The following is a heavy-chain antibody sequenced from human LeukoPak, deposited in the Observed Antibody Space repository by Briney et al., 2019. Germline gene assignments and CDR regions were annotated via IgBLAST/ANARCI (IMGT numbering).Heavy chain of an antibody. CDR3: ARDGDIAVATPLFYYYMDV. D-gene: IGHD6-19*01. J-gene: IGHJ6*03. Sequence: GGSLRLSCTTSGFTFTSYWLGWVRQAPGKGPEWVTNMNGDGSEVYYLDSVRGRFTISRDTAKKSVYLQMDSLRAEDTAMYYCARDGDIAVATPLFYYYMDVWGKGTTVTVSS. CDR1: GFTFTSYW. V-gene: IGHV3-7*01. CDR2: MNGDGSEV.